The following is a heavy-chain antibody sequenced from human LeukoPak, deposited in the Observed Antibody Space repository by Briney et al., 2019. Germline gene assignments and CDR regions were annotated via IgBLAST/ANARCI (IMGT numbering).Heavy chain of an antibody. J-gene: IGHJ4*02. CDR2: IYPDDSDT. CDR3: ARPVEVATRPFDY. D-gene: IGHD5-24*01. CDR1: GYRFADYW. Sequence: GESLKISCKGSGYRFADYWIAWVRQVPGQGLEWMGIIYPDDSDTRYSPSFLGQVTISADKSISTAYLQWSSLKASDTAMCYCARPVEVATRPFDYWGQGTLVTVSS. V-gene: IGHV5-51*01.